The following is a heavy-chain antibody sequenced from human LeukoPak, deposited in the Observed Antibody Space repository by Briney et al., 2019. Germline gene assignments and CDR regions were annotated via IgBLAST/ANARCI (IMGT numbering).Heavy chain of an antibody. Sequence: GGSLRLSCAASRFTFSGYWMMWVRQAPGKGLEWVANIKQDGSVKQYVDSVKGRFTISRDNAKNSLYLQMNSLRAEDTAVYYCARDLDDFCKEAYWGQGTLVTVSS. CDR3: ARDLDDFCKEAY. D-gene: IGHD3-3*01. CDR1: RFTFSGYW. CDR2: IKQDGSVK. J-gene: IGHJ4*02. V-gene: IGHV3-7*01.